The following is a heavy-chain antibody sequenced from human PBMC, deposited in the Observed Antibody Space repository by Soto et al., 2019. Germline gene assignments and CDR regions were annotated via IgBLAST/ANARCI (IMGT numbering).Heavy chain of an antibody. J-gene: IGHJ4*02. V-gene: IGHV3-33*01. CDR2: IWYDGSNK. CDR1: GFTFSSYG. CDR3: ARDAPVLNYYDSSGYYSSKNLDY. D-gene: IGHD3-22*01. Sequence: GGSLRLSCAASGFTFSSYGMHWVRQAPGKGLEWVAVIWYDGSNKYYADSVKGRFTISRDNSKNTLYLQMNSLRAEDTAVYYCARDAPVLNYYDSSGYYSSKNLDYWGQGTLVTVSS.